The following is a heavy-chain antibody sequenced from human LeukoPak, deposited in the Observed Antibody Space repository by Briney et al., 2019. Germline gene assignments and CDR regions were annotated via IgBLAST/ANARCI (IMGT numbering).Heavy chain of an antibody. V-gene: IGHV4-39*07. CDR3: VRIFGIVVGTDDLQWFDP. D-gene: IGHD2-15*01. CDR2: IYHSGST. Sequence: SETLSLTRTVSGGSLLIFLLGWVRQPPREGVGGGGRIYHSGSTYYNPSLKSRVSTSVDTSKNQFSLKLTSVTAADTAIYYCVRIFGIVVGTDDLQWFDPWGQGTLVTVSS. J-gene: IGHJ5*02. CDR1: GGSLLIFL.